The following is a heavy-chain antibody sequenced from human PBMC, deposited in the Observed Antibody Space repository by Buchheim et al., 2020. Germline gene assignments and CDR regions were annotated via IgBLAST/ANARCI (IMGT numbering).Heavy chain of an antibody. D-gene: IGHD3-9*01. J-gene: IGHJ5*02. Sequence: EVQLLESGGGLVQPGGSLRLSCAASGFTFSSYAMSWVRQAPGKGLEWVSAISDSGGRTYYADSVKGRFTISRDNSKNTLYLQINEQRAEDTAGYYCAKGTDILTGGSTWGQGNL. CDR3: AKGTDILTGGST. CDR1: GFTFSSYA. CDR2: ISDSGGRT. V-gene: IGHV3-23*01.